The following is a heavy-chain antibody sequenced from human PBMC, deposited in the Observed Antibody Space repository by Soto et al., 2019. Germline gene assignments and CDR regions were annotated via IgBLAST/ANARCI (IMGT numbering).Heavy chain of an antibody. D-gene: IGHD3-16*01. V-gene: IGHV3-66*01. J-gene: IGHJ4*02. CDR3: ARDPWAADY. Sequence: GGSLRLSCAASGFTVSTKYMSWVRQAPGKGLEWVSVIYSGGSTFYADSVRGRFTISRDNSKNTVNLQMNSLRAEDTTVYYCARDPWAADYWGQGTLVTAPQ. CDR1: GFTVSTKY. CDR2: IYSGGST.